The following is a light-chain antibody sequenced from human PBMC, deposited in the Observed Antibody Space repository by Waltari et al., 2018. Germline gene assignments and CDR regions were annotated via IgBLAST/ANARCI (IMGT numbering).Light chain of an antibody. V-gene: IGKV3-20*01. CDR1: QSVSSSY. Sequence: EIVLTQSPGTLSLSPGERATPSCRASQSVSSSYLALYQQKPGQAPRLPIYRASSRATGIPDRFSGSGSGTDFTLTISRLEPEDFAVYYCQQYGSSPPYTFGQGTKLEIK. CDR2: RAS. J-gene: IGKJ2*01. CDR3: QQYGSSPPYT.